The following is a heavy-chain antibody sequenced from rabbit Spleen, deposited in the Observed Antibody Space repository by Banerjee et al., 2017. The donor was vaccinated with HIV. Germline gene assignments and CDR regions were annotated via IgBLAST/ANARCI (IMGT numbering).Heavy chain of an antibody. J-gene: IGHJ4*01. CDR3: ARDLLGVIGWNFYL. D-gene: IGHD1-1*01. V-gene: IGHV1S45*01. Sequence: EQLEESGGGLVKPEGSLTLTCKASGVSFSDTDVMCWVRQAPGKGLEWIACINAATAKPVYATWAKGRFTISRTSSTTVTLRMTSLTAADRATYFCARDLLGVIGWNFYLWGPGTLVTVS. CDR2: INAATAKP. CDR1: GVSFSDTDV.